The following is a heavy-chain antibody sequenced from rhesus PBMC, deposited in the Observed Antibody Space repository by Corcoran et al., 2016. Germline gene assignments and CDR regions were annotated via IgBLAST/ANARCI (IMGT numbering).Heavy chain of an antibody. Sequence: QVQLQESGPGLVKPSETLSLTCAVSGGSISSNYWSWIRQPPGKGLEWFGRIYGSGGSTDYHPYLKSRVTISTYTSKNQFSLKLSSVTAADTALYYCARNNAGYYYDSGYDYWGQGVLVTVSS. V-gene: IGHV4-160*01. CDR2: IYGSGGST. CDR3: ARNNAGYYYDSGYDY. CDR1: GGSISSNY. J-gene: IGHJ4*01. D-gene: IGHD3-28*01.